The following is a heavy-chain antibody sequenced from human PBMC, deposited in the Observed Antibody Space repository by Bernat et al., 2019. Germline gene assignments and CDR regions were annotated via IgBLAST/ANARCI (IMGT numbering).Heavy chain of an antibody. CDR1: GFTFSSYA. Sequence: QVQLVESGGGVVQPGRSLRLSCAASGFTFSSYAMHWVRQAPGKGLEWVAVISYDGSNKNYADSVKGRFTISRDNSKNTLYLQMNSLRAEDTAVYYCARVQYYYDSSGYYFPYWGQGTLVTVSS. V-gene: IGHV3-30-3*01. D-gene: IGHD3-22*01. J-gene: IGHJ4*02. CDR2: ISYDGSNK. CDR3: ARVQYYYDSSGYYFPY.